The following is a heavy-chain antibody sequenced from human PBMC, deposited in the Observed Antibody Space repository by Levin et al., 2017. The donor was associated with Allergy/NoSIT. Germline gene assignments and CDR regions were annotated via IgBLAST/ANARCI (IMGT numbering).Heavy chain of an antibody. CDR1: GFTFSSFG. CDR2: IWYDGNNK. V-gene: IGHV3-33*01. D-gene: IGHD6-19*01. J-gene: IGHJ4*02. CDR3: ARDQGAVALDY. Sequence: GESLKISCAASGFTFSSFGMHWVRQAPGKGLEWVAVIWYDGNNKLYTESVKGRFTISRDNSKNTLYLQMNSLRAEDTAVNYCARDQGAVALDYWGQGTLVTVSS.